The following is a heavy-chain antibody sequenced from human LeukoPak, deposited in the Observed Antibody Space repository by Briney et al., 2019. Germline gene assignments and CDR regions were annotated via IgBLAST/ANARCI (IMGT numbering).Heavy chain of an antibody. V-gene: IGHV4-34*01. CDR2: INHSGST. Sequence: SETLSLTCAVYGGSFSGYYWIWIRQPPGKGLEWIGEINHSGSTIYNPSRQSRVTISVDTSKILFSLKLGSVSAADTAVYYCARGSRTPDYWGQGTLVTVSS. J-gene: IGHJ4*02. CDR1: GGSFSGYY. CDR3: ARGSRTPDY.